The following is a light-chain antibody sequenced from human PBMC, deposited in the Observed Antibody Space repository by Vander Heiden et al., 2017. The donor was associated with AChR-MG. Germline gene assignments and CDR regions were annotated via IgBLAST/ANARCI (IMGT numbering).Light chain of an antibody. CDR1: DSNIGAGYA. J-gene: IGLJ2*01. V-gene: IGLV1-40*01. CDR2: SNT. CDR3: QSYDRSLSVWD. Sequence: QSVLPQPPPVSGAPGQTVPNFCSGTDSNIGAGYAVHWDQQLPGRAPKVLIFSNTDRPSRVPDRFSGSRSATSAFLTISGLQVEDEALYYCQSYDRSLSVWDFGGGTKLTVL.